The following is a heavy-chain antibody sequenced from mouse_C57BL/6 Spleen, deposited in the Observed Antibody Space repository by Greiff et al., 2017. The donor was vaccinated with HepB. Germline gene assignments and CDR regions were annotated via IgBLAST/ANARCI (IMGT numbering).Heavy chain of an antibody. CDR3: AREGTYYSNWYFDV. V-gene: IGHV1-82*01. CDR2: IYPGDGDT. D-gene: IGHD2-5*01. Sequence: QVQLQQSGPELVKPGASVKISCKASGYAFSSSWMNWVKQRPGKGLEWIGRIYPGDGDTNYNGKFKGKATLTADKSSSTAYMQLSSLTSEDSAVYFCAREGTYYSNWYFDVWGTGTTVTVSS. CDR1: GYAFSSSW. J-gene: IGHJ1*03.